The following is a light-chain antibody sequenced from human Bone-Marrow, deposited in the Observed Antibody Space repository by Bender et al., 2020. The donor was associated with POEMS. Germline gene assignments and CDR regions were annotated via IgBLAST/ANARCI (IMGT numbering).Light chain of an antibody. J-gene: IGLJ2*01. Sequence: QSALTQPASVSGSPGQSITISCTGTTSALVSWYQQHPGKAPQLIIYEGSKRPSGVSARFSGSNSGKTVSLTISGLQTEDEAEYYCCSNAGSSALFGGGTKLTVL. CDR2: EGS. V-gene: IGLV2-23*01. CDR3: CSNAGSSAL. CDR1: TSAL.